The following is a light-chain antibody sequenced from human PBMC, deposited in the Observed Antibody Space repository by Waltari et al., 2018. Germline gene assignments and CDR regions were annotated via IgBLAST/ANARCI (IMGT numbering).Light chain of an antibody. Sequence: DIVMTQSPDSLAVSRGERATINCKSSQSILYSSSNKNYLAWYQQKPGQPPKLLIYWASTRESGVPDRFSGSGSGTDFTLTISSLQAEDVAVYYCQQYYSTPGYTFGQGTKLEIK. V-gene: IGKV4-1*01. CDR1: QSILYSSSNKNY. CDR2: WAS. CDR3: QQYYSTPGYT. J-gene: IGKJ2*01.